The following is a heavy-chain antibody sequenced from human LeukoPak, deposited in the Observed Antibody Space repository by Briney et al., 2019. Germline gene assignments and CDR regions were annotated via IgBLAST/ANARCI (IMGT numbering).Heavy chain of an antibody. J-gene: IGHJ6*03. CDR1: GGSISSGGYY. D-gene: IGHD1-26*01. CDR3: AREWGGGSYGAYYYYMDV. V-gene: IGHV4-30-2*01. Sequence: PSQTLSLTCTVSGGSISSGGYYWSWIRQPPGKGLEWIGYIYHSGSTYYNPSLKSRVTISVDRSKNQFSLKLSSVTAADTAVYYCAREWGGGSYGAYYYYMDVWGKGTTVTVSS. CDR2: IYHSGST.